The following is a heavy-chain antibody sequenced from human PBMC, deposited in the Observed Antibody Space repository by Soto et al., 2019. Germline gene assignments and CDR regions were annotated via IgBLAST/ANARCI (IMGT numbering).Heavy chain of an antibody. D-gene: IGHD1-26*01. CDR2: ISSSSSYI. CDR3: ARGKYSGSYPGALDI. CDR1: GFTFSSYS. V-gene: IGHV3-21*01. Sequence: PVGSLRLSCAASGFTFSSYSMNWVRQAPGKGLEWVSSISSSSSYIYYADSVKGRFTISRDNAKNSLYLQMNSLRAEDTAVYYCARGKYSGSYPGALDIWGQGTMVTVSS. J-gene: IGHJ3*02.